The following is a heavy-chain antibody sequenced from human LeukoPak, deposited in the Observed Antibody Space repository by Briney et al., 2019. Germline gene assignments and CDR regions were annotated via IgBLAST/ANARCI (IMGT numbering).Heavy chain of an antibody. D-gene: IGHD3-16*02. V-gene: IGHV3-23*01. CDR3: AKDNSYDYVWGSYRHSVYMDV. CDR2: ISGSGGST. Sequence: GGSLRLSCAASGFTFSSYGMSWVRQAPGKGLEWVSAISGSGGSTYYADSVKGRFTISRDNSKNTLYLQMNSLRAEDTAVYYCAKDNSYDYVWGSYRHSVYMDVWGKGTTVTISS. CDR1: GFTFSSYG. J-gene: IGHJ6*03.